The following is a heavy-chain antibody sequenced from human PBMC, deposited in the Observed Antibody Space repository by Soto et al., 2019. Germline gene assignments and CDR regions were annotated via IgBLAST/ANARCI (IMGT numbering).Heavy chain of an antibody. J-gene: IGHJ5*02. CDR3: AKLSCTSSTCYFPGWFDP. V-gene: IGHV4-31*03. CDR2: VYYSGSS. D-gene: IGHD2-2*01. Sequence: PXETLSLTCTVSGDSISGGASFWSWIRQPPGKGLEWIANVYYSGSSYYNPSLKSRLTISVDTTKNQFSLQLKSMTAADTAVYYCAKLSCTSSTCYFPGWFDPWGQGTLVTVSS. CDR1: GDSISGGASF.